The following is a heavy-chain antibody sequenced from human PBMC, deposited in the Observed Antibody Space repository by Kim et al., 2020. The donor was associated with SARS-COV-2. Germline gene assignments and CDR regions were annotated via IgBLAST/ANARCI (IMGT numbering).Heavy chain of an antibody. V-gene: IGHV1-18*01. D-gene: IGHD2-2*01. CDR3: ARDIVVVPAPTGMDV. J-gene: IGHJ6*02. Sequence: LGWMGWHSAYNGNTTYAQKLQGRVTMTTDTSTSTAYMELRSLRSDDTAVYYCARDIVVVPAPTGMDVWGQGTTVTVSS. CDR2: HSAYNGNT.